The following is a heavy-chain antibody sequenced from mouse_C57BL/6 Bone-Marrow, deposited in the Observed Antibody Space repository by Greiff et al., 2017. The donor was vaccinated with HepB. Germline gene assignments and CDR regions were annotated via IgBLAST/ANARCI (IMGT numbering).Heavy chain of an antibody. D-gene: IGHD2-4*01. Sequence: QVQLQQSGPGLVAPSQSLSITCTVSGFSLTRYGVDWVRQSPGKGLEWLGVIWGVGSTNYNSALKSRLSISKDNAKSQVFLKMNSLQTDDTAMYYCARISYDYDGGAWFAYWGQGTLVTDSA. CDR2: IWGVGST. CDR3: ARISYDYDGGAWFAY. V-gene: IGHV2-6*01. CDR1: GFSLTRYG. J-gene: IGHJ3*01.